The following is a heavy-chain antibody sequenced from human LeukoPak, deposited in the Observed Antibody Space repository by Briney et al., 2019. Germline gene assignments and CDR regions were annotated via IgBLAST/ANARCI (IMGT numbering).Heavy chain of an antibody. CDR3: AREDYDILTDYLRCMDV. Sequence: GRSLRLSCAASGFTFSSYAMHWVRQAPGKGLEWVAVISYDGSNKYYADSVKGRFTISRDNAKNSLYLQMNSLRAEDTAVYYCAREDYDILTDYLRCMDVWGQGTTVTVSS. CDR1: GFTFSSYA. V-gene: IGHV3-30-3*01. J-gene: IGHJ6*02. CDR2: ISYDGSNK. D-gene: IGHD3-9*01.